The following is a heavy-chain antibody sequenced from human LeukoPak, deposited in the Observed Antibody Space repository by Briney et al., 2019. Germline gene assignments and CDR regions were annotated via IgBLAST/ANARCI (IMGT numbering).Heavy chain of an antibody. CDR3: AKDAVAPGSGGDYFDY. D-gene: IGHD3-10*01. V-gene: IGHV3-23*01. CDR1: GFTFRSNA. J-gene: IGHJ4*02. Sequence: QPGGSLRLSCAASGFTFRSNAMSSVRQAPGKGLEWVSVITGNGGSTYYADSVKGRFTISRDNSKNTLSLQMNSLRAEDTAVYYCAKDAVAPGSGGDYFDYWGQGTLVTVSS. CDR2: ITGNGGST.